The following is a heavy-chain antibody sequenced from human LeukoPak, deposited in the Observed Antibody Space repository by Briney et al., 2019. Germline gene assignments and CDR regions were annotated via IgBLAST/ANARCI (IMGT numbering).Heavy chain of an antibody. J-gene: IGHJ4*02. Sequence: QSGGSLRLSCAASGFTFSTYWMNWVRQAPGKGLEWVANIYQDGSEKYYVDSVKGRFTISRDNAKNSLYLQMDSLRADDTAVYYCTRGQPLDKWGQGTLVIVSS. V-gene: IGHV3-7*03. CDR3: TRGQPLDK. CDR2: IYQDGSEK. CDR1: GFTFSTYW. D-gene: IGHD6-13*01.